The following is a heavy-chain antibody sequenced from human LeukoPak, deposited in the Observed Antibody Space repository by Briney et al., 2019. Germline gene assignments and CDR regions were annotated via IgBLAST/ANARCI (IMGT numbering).Heavy chain of an antibody. D-gene: IGHD2/OR15-2a*01. J-gene: IGHJ5*02. CDR1: DYSISSSYY. V-gene: IGHV4-38-2*02. CDR2: INHSGST. Sequence: SETLSLTCTVSDYSISSSYYWGWIRQPPGKGLEWIGEINHSGSTNYNPSLKSRVTISVDTSKNQFSLKLSSVTAADTAVYYCARLSWPGRGSRFDPWGQGTLVTVSS. CDR3: ARLSWPGRGSRFDP.